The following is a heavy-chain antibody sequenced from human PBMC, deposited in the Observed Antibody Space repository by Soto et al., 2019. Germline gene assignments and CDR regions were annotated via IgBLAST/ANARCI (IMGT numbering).Heavy chain of an antibody. Sequence: TGGSLRLSCAASGFTFSSYAMSWVRQAPGKGLEWVSAISGSGGSTYYADSVKGRFTISRDNSKNTLYLQMNSLRAEDTAVYYCAAGPRDIVVVPAATPTTNWFDPWGQGTLVTVSS. D-gene: IGHD2-2*01. CDR2: ISGSGGST. CDR3: AAGPRDIVVVPAATPTTNWFDP. CDR1: GFTFSSYA. J-gene: IGHJ5*02. V-gene: IGHV3-23*01.